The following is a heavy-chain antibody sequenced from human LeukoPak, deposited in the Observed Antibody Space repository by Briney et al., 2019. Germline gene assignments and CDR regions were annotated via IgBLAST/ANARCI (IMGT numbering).Heavy chain of an antibody. V-gene: IGHV4-4*07. J-gene: IGHJ5*02. CDR2: IYTSGST. CDR1: GGSISSYY. CDR3: ARHPSGRMWLQQGGWFDP. Sequence: PSETLSLTCTVSGGSISSYYWSWIRQPAGKGLEWIGRIYTSGSTNYNPSLKSRVTISVDTSKNQFSLKLTSVTAADTAVYYCARHPSGRMWLQQGGWFDPWGQGTLVTVSS. D-gene: IGHD5-24*01.